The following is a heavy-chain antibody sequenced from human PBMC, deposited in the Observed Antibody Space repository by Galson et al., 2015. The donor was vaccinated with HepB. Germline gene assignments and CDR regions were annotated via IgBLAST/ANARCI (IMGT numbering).Heavy chain of an antibody. CDR2: INHTGGT. D-gene: IGHD3-3*01. Sequence: SETLSLTCAVYGGTFRPYYWAWIRQPPGKGLEWIGEINHTGGTNYNPSLMSRLTISIDPSKSQFSLRLNSVTAADTAMYYCARGQPVTTFGVISGSQSNRFDPWGQGTLVTVSS. J-gene: IGHJ5*02. CDR3: ARGQPVTTFGVISGSQSNRFDP. CDR1: GGTFRPYY. V-gene: IGHV4-34*01.